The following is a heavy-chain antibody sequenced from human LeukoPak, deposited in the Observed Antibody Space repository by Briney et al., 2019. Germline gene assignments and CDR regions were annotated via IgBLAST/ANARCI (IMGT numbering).Heavy chain of an antibody. Sequence: GGSLRLSCAASGFTFSSYEMNWVRQAPGKGLEWVSYISSSGSTIYYADSVKGRFTISRDNAKNSLYLQMNSLRAEDTAVYYCAELGITMIGGVWGKGTTVTVFS. D-gene: IGHD3-10*02. CDR2: ISSSGSTI. CDR3: AELGITMIGGV. V-gene: IGHV3-48*03. J-gene: IGHJ6*04. CDR1: GFTFSSYE.